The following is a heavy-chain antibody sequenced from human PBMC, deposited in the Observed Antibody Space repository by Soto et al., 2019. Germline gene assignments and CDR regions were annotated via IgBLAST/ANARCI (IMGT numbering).Heavy chain of an antibody. V-gene: IGHV4-31*03. CDR3: ARVPVYDILTGYPAGGSDY. D-gene: IGHD3-9*01. CDR2: IYYSGRT. CDR1: GGSISSGGYN. J-gene: IGHJ4*02. Sequence: QVQLQESGPGLVKPSQTLSLTCTVSGGSISSGGYNWSWIRQHSGKGLEWIGYIYYSGRTYYNPSLKSRVTISVDTSKNQFSLKLSSVTAADTAVYYCARVPVYDILTGYPAGGSDYWGQGTLVTVSS.